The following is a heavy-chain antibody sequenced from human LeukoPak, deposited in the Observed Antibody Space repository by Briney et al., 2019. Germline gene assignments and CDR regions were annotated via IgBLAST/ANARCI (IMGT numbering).Heavy chain of an antibody. CDR3: ASVGWTVVPGATDDGVDI. Sequence: ASVKVSCKASGYTFTSYYMHWVRQAPGQGLEWMGWINPNSGGTNYAQKFQGRVTMTRDTSISTAYMELSRLRSDDTAVYYCASVGWTVVPGATDDGVDIWGQGTMVTVSS. CDR2: INPNSGGT. V-gene: IGHV1-2*02. D-gene: IGHD2-2*01. J-gene: IGHJ3*02. CDR1: GYTFTSYY.